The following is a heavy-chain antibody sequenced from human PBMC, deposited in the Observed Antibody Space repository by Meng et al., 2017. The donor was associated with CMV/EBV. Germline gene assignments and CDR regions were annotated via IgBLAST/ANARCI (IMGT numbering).Heavy chain of an antibody. V-gene: IGHV3-21*01. D-gene: IGHD3-3*01. J-gene: IGHJ4*02. Sequence: GESLKISCAASGFTFSSYSMNWVRQAPGKGLEWVSSISSSSSYIYYADSVKGRFTISRDNAKNSLYLQMNSLRAEDTAVYYCAREGYDFWSGVFDYRGQGTLVTVSS. CDR1: GFTFSSYS. CDR2: ISSSSSYI. CDR3: AREGYDFWSGVFDY.